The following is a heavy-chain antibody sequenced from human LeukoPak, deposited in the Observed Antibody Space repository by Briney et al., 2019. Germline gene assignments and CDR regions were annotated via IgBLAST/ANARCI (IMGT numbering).Heavy chain of an antibody. CDR1: GFTFSDYG. CDR3: AKDHYYWGPDS. CDR2: IWYDGSNK. Sequence: GGSLRLSCAASGFTFSDYGMHWVRQAPGKGLEWVSIIWYDGSNKYYADSVKGRFTISRDNSNNTLYLQMNSLRPGDTAVYYCAKDHYYWGPDSWGQGTLVTVSS. V-gene: IGHV3-30*02. J-gene: IGHJ4*02. D-gene: IGHD3-22*01.